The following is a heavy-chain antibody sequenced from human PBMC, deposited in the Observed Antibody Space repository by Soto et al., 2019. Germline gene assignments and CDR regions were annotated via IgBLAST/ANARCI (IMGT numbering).Heavy chain of an antibody. CDR3: AKGFISCCGYDRDFFPY. CDR2: ISYDGSNK. Sequence: GGSLRLSCAASGFTFSSYGMHWVRQAPGKGLEWVAVISYDGSNKYYADSVKGRFTISRDNSKNTLYLQMNSLRAEDTAVYYCAKGFISCCGYDRDFFPYWGRGTLVTVSS. J-gene: IGHJ1*01. CDR1: GFTFSSYG. V-gene: IGHV3-30*18. D-gene: IGHD6-19*01.